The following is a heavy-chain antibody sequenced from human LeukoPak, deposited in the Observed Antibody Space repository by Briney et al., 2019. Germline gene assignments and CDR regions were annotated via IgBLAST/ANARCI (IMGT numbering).Heavy chain of an antibody. CDR1: GGSFSGYY. D-gene: IGHD2-2*01. CDR3: ARGARYCSSTSCRTSYYYYMDV. CDR2: INHSGST. J-gene: IGHJ6*03. Sequence: SETLSLTCAVYGGSFSGYYWSWIRQPPGKGLEWIGEINHSGSTNYNPSLKSRVTISVDTSKNQFSLKLSSVTAADTAVYYCARGARYCSSTSCRTSYYYYMDVWGKGTTVTVSS. V-gene: IGHV4-34*01.